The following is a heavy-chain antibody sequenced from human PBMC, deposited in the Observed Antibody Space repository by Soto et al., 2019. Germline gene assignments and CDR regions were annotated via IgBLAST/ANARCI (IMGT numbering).Heavy chain of an antibody. CDR3: AKHSPLAY. CDR2: INPNSGDT. CDR1: GYTFTGYY. D-gene: IGHD1-26*01. Sequence: XSVKVSCKASGYTFTGYYMHWVRQAPGQGLEWMGWINPNSGDTNYAQKFQGRVTMTGDTSISTAYMELSSLTSDDTGVYYCAKHSPLAYWGQGTLVTVSS. V-gene: IGHV1-2*02. J-gene: IGHJ4*02.